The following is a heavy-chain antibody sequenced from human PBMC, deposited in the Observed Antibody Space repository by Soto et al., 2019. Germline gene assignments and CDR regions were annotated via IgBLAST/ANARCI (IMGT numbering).Heavy chain of an antibody. CDR1: NGSINRGGYY. V-gene: IGHV4-31*03. D-gene: IGHD6-6*01. CDR3: ARARVISSRNWFDP. Sequence: PSETLSLTCTISNGSINRGGYYWSWIRQHPGEGLEWVGYMSYSGSTYYSPSLKSRVTISIDTSKTQLSLKLSSVTAADTAIYFCARARVISSRNWFDPWGQGTLVTVSS. CDR2: MSYSGST. J-gene: IGHJ5*02.